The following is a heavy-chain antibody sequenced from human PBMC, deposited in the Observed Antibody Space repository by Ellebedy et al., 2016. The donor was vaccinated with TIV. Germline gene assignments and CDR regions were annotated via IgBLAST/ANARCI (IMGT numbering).Heavy chain of an antibody. J-gene: IGHJ4*02. CDR3: ARGSSGWMAIDY. CDR2: ISANNGNT. CDR1: GGTFSTSA. D-gene: IGHD6-19*01. V-gene: IGHV1-18*01. Sequence: ASVKVSCKNSGGTFSTSAFSWVRQAPGQGLEWMGWISANNGNTNYAQKLQGRVTMTTDTSTSTAYMELRSLRSDDTAVYYCARGSSGWMAIDYWGQGTLVTVSS.